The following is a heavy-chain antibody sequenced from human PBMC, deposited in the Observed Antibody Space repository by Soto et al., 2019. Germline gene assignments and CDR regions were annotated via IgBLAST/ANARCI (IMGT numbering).Heavy chain of an antibody. V-gene: IGHV1-2*02. CDR1: GYTFTGYY. CDR2: INPNSGGT. J-gene: IGHJ6*02. D-gene: IGHD5-18*01. CDR3: ARDRYSYGYGNLYYYYYGMDV. Sequence: ASVKVSCKASGYTFTGYYMHWVRQAPGQGLEWMGWINPNSGGTNYAQKFQGRVTMTRDTSISTAYMELSRLRSDDTAVYYCARDRYSYGYGNLYYYYYGMDVWGQGTTVTVSS.